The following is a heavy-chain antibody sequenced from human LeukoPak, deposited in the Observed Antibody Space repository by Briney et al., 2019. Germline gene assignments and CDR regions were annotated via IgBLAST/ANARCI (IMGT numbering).Heavy chain of an antibody. D-gene: IGHD5-18*01. V-gene: IGHV1-69*06. Sequence: SVKVSCKASGGTFSSYAIGWVRQAPGQGLEWMGGIIPIFGTANYAQRFQGRVTITADKSTNTAYMELSSLRSEDTAVYYCAREIGPRQLHLWGSAFDYWGQGTLVTVSS. CDR1: GGTFSSYA. CDR3: AREIGPRQLHLWGSAFDY. J-gene: IGHJ4*02. CDR2: IIPIFGTA.